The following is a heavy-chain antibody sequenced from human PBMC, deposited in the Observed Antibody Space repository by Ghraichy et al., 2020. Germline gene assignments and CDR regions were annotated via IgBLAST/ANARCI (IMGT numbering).Heavy chain of an antibody. D-gene: IGHD1-26*01. V-gene: IGHV3-23*01. J-gene: IGHJ4*02. Sequence: GGSLRLSCAASGFTFSSYAMSWVRQAPGKGLEWVSVISGSGGSTDYADSVKGRFTISRDNSKNTLYLQMNSLRAEDTAVYYCAKDGLDSGSYYPPYYFDYWGQGTLVTVSS. CDR3: AKDGLDSGSYYPPYYFDY. CDR1: GFTFSSYA. CDR2: ISGSGGST.